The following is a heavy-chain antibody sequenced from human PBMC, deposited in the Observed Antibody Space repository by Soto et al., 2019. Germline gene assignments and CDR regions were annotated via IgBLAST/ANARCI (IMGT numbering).Heavy chain of an antibody. CDR1: GGSFSGYY. CDR2: INHSGST. V-gene: IGHV4-34*01. D-gene: IGHD3-22*01. Sequence: QVQLQQWGAGLLKPSETLSLTCAVYGGSFSGYYWSWIRQPPGKGLEWIGEINHSGSTNYNPSLKSRVTRSVDTSKNQFSLKLSSVTAADTAVYYCARGPYDSSGYYLYYWGQGTLVTVSS. J-gene: IGHJ4*02. CDR3: ARGPYDSSGYYLYY.